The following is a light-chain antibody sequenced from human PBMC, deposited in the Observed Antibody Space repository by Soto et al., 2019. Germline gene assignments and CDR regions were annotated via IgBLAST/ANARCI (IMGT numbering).Light chain of an antibody. CDR2: EAS. Sequence: DIQMTQSPSSLSASVGDRVTITCQASQDITNDLNWYQQKPGKAPKVLIYEASNLKTGVPSRFSGSGSGTDFTFTISSLQPEDIATSFCQQYDNVPLTFGGETKVEIK. CDR1: QDITND. CDR3: QQYDNVPLT. J-gene: IGKJ4*01. V-gene: IGKV1-33*01.